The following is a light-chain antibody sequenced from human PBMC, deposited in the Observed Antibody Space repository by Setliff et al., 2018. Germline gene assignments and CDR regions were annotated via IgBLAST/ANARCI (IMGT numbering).Light chain of an antibody. CDR2: EVS. Sequence: QSALTQPPSVSGSPGQSVTISCTGTSSDVGSYNRVSWYQQPPGTAPKLMIYEVSNRPSGVPDRFSGSKSGNTASLTISGLLAEDEADYYCMSYTTIRTYVFGTGTKVTVL. CDR1: SSDVGSYNR. CDR3: MSYTTIRTYV. V-gene: IGLV2-18*02. J-gene: IGLJ1*01.